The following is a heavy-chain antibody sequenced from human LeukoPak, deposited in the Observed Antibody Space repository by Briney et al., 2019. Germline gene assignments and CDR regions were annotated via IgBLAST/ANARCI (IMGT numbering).Heavy chain of an antibody. CDR1: GFTFSSYA. CDR2: ISGSGGST. Sequence: GGSLRLSCAASGFTFSSYAMSWVRQAPGKGLEWVSAISGSGGSTYYADSVKGRFTISRDNSKNTLYLQMNSLRAEDTAVYYCARQVVPNAGPKTIWFDPWGQGTLVSVSS. D-gene: IGHD2-21*01. J-gene: IGHJ5*02. V-gene: IGHV3-23*01. CDR3: ARQVVPNAGPKTIWFDP.